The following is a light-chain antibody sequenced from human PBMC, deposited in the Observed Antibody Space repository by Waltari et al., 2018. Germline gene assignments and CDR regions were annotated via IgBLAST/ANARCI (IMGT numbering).Light chain of an antibody. CDR1: QGISSA. V-gene: IGKV1-13*02. CDR3: QQFNSYPLT. Sequence: AIQLTQSPSSLSASVEDTVTITCRASQGISSALAWYPQNPGKAPNLLIYDPASLESGVPSRFSGSGSGTDFTLTISSLQPEDFATYHCQQFNSYPLTFGGGTKVEIK. CDR2: DPA. J-gene: IGKJ4*01.